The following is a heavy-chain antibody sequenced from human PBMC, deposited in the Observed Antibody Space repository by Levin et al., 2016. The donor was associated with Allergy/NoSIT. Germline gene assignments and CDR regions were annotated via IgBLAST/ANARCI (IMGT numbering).Heavy chain of an antibody. Sequence: ETLSLTCAASGFNFPSYGMTWVRQAPGRGLEYVSSITDSGGHTFYADSVKGRFTMSRDNSKNTLYLQVNSLRVEDTAVYYCAKERQGYYFVASGYGHSYYFDYWGQGSLVTVSS. V-gene: IGHV3-23*01. CDR3: AKERQGYYFVASGYGHSYYFDY. CDR2: ITDSGGHT. D-gene: IGHD3-22*01. J-gene: IGHJ4*02. CDR1: GFNFPSYG.